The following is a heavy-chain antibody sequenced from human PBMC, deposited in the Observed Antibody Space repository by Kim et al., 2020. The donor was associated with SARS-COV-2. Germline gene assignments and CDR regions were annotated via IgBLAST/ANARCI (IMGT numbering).Heavy chain of an antibody. J-gene: IGHJ3*02. V-gene: IGHV4-59*08. CDR3: ARGYSDISGYSNTFDI. Sequence: SETLSLTCTVSGGSISSSYWSWIRQPPGKRLEWIGYIYYTGSTNHNPSLKSRVTISVDASKNQFSLNLSSVTAADTAVYYCARGYSDISGYSNTFDIWGPGTLVTVSS. D-gene: IGHD3-22*01. CDR2: IYYTGST. CDR1: GGSISSSY.